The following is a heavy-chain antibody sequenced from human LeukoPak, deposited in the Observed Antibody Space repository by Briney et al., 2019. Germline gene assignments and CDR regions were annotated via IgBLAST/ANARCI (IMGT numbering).Heavy chain of an antibody. D-gene: IGHD4-23*01. Sequence: PGESLMISCRGSGYSFTTYWIGWGRQMPGKGLEWMGIIYPGDSDTRYSPSFQGQVTISADKSISTAYLQWSSLNASDTAMYFCARRASATGVYYGMDVWGQGTTVTVSS. V-gene: IGHV5-51*01. J-gene: IGHJ6*02. CDR2: IYPGDSDT. CDR3: ARRASATGVYYGMDV. CDR1: GYSFTTYW.